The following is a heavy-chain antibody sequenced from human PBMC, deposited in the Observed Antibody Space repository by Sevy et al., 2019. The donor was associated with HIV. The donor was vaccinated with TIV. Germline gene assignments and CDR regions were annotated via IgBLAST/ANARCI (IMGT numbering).Heavy chain of an antibody. V-gene: IGHV3-15*01. J-gene: IGHJ3*01. CDR2: IKNENEGGRN. CDR3: TADCCSGTTWVRAFDL. Sequence: GGSLRLSCAASGFPFSDAWMNWVRQAPGKGLEWVGLIKNENEGGRNDYAAPVKGRFTISSDDSENTLFLQMSSLKTEDAAIYYCTADCCSGTTWVRAFDLWGQGTMVTVSS. CDR1: GFPFSDAW. D-gene: IGHD1-1*01.